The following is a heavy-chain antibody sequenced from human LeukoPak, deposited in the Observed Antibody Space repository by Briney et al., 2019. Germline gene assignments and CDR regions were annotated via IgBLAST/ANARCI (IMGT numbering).Heavy chain of an antibody. D-gene: IGHD3-10*01. CDR1: GFTFDDFA. CDR3: AKDLEGLSLYYGMDV. V-gene: IGHV3-9*01. CDR2: ISWNSRDI. Sequence: GRSLRLSCAASGFTFDDFAMYWVRHAPGKGLEWISGISWNSRDIVYADSVKGRFTISRDNPKNSLYLQMNSLRVEDTALYYCAKDLEGLSLYYGMDVWGQGTTVTVSS. J-gene: IGHJ6*02.